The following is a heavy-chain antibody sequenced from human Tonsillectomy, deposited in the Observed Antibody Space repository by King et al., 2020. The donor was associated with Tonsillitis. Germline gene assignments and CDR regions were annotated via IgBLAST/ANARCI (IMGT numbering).Heavy chain of an antibody. CDR1: GYTFTGYY. V-gene: IGHV1-2*02. CDR3: ARGDRWTRYDCLVY. CDR2: IHPNGGGT. J-gene: IGHJ4*02. D-gene: IGHD5-12*01. Sequence: QLVQSGAEVKKPGASVKVSCKASGYTFTGYYTHWVRQAPGQGLEWMGWIHPNGGGTNYAQKFQGRVTMTRDTSISTAYMELSRLRSDDTAVYYCARGDRWTRYDCLVYCGQGTLVTVAS.